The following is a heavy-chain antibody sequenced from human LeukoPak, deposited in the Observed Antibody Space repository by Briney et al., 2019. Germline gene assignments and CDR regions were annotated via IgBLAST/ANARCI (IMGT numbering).Heavy chain of an antibody. Sequence: GGSLRLSCAASRLSFSDYNMNWVRQAPGKGLEWVSSISSSSSYIYYADSVKGRFTISRDNAKNSLYLQMNSLRAEDTAVYYCAREEPISSSWGYWGQGTLVTVSS. CDR1: RLSFSDYN. J-gene: IGHJ4*02. D-gene: IGHD6-13*01. CDR3: AREEPISSSWGY. V-gene: IGHV3-21*01. CDR2: ISSSSSYI.